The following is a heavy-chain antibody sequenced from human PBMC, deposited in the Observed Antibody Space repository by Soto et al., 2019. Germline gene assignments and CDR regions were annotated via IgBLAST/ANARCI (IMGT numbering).Heavy chain of an antibody. CDR1: GGSISSSSYY. Sequence: QLQLQESGPGLVKPSETLSLTCTVSGGSISSSSYYWGWIRQPPGKGLEWIGSIYYSGSTYYNPSLKSRVNISVDTSKNQCSSKLSSVTAADTAVYYCASHGDYVWWSYRYWGQGTLVTVSS. D-gene: IGHD3-16*01. V-gene: IGHV4-39*01. CDR3: ASHGDYVWWSYRY. J-gene: IGHJ4*02. CDR2: IYYSGST.